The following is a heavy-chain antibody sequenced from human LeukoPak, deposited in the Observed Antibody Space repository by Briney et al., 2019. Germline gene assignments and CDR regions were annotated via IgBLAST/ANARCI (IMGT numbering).Heavy chain of an antibody. V-gene: IGHV4-59*08. CDR2: VHDSENT. J-gene: IGHJ4*02. Sequence: SETLSLTCTVSGGSMNSYYWSWIRQPPRKGLEWVGHVHDSENTKYNASLTSRVTISVDRSKTQFSLKLTSVTAADTAVYYCARHNLGSGWHYDNWGQGTLVTVSS. CDR1: GGSMNSYY. D-gene: IGHD6-19*01. CDR3: ARHNLGSGWHYDN.